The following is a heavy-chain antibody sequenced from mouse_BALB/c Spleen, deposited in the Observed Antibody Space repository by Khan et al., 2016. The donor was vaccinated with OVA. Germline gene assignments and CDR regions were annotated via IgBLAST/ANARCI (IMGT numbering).Heavy chain of an antibody. CDR2: ISGDSNTI. CDR1: GFTFNSYG. J-gene: IGHJ2*01. V-gene: IGHV5-17*02. Sequence: EVQLQVSGGGLVQPGGSRKLSCAASGFTFNSYGMHWVRQAPEKGLEWVAYISGDSNTIYYTDTVKGRFTISRDNPKNTLFLQMTSLMSEDTAMYYCATSDFYGYYFDYWGPGTTLTVS. D-gene: IGHD1-1*01. CDR3: ATSDFYGYYFDY.